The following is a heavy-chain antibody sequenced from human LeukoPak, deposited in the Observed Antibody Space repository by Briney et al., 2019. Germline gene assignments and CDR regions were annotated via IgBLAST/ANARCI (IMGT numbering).Heavy chain of an antibody. J-gene: IGHJ4*02. D-gene: IGHD2-15*01. CDR1: GYSISSGYY. CDR3: ATRYCSGGSCYSLYFDY. CDR2: IYHSGST. V-gene: IGHV4-38-2*02. Sequence: PSETLSLTCTVSGYSISSGYYWGWIRQPPGKGLEGIGSIYHSGSTYYNPSLKSRVTISVDTSKNQFSLKLSSVTAADTAVYYCATRYCSGGSCYSLYFDYWGQGTLVTVSS.